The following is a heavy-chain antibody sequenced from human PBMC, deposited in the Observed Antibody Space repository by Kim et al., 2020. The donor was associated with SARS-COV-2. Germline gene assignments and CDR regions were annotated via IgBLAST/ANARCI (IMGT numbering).Heavy chain of an antibody. V-gene: IGHV6-1*01. CDR3: AREPPRPNNWFDP. Sequence: YAVSVTSRNTTSPDTSKNTFSLQLNSVTPEDTAVYYCAREPPRPNNWFDPWGQGTLVTVSS. J-gene: IGHJ5*02.